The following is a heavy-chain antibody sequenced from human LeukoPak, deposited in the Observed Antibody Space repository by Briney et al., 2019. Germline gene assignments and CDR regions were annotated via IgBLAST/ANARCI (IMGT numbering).Heavy chain of an antibody. V-gene: IGHV1-2*04. CDR1: GYTFTGYY. Sequence: ASVKVSCKASGYTFTGYYMRWVRQAPGQGLEWMGWINPNSGGTNYAQKFQGWVTMTRDTSISTAYMELSRLRSDDTAVYYCARESGSILGPMDVWGKGTTVTVSS. J-gene: IGHJ6*04. CDR3: ARESGSILGPMDV. CDR2: INPNSGGT. D-gene: IGHD3-3*01.